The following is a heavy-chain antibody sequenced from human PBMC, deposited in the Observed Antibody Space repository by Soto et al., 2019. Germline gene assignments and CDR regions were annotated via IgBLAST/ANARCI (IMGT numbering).Heavy chain of an antibody. V-gene: IGHV1-2*04. CDR1: GDTFTDYY. D-gene: IGHD5-12*01. CDR2: INPNSGVT. J-gene: IGHJ6*03. CDR3: ARESGGATATLDSYYFYMDV. Sequence: QVQLVQSGAEVKKPGASVTVSCRSSGDTFTDYYMQWVRQAPGQGLECMGWINPNSGVTKYAQKFQGWVTMTRETSIRTVYMQLSRLRSDDTAVYYCARESGGATATLDSYYFYMDVWGTASTVTVSS.